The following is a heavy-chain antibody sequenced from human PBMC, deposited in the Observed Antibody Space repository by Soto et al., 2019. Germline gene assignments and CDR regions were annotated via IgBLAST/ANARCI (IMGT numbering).Heavy chain of an antibody. V-gene: IGHV3-7*03. Sequence: GGSLRLSCAASGFTFSSYWMSWVRQAPGKGLEWVANIKQDGSEKYYVDSVKGRFTISRDNAKNTLYLQMNSLRAKDTAVYYCARSPLSSSWYDNAFDIWGQGTMVTVSS. CDR3: ARSPLSSSWYDNAFDI. CDR2: IKQDGSEK. CDR1: GFTFSSYW. D-gene: IGHD6-13*01. J-gene: IGHJ3*02.